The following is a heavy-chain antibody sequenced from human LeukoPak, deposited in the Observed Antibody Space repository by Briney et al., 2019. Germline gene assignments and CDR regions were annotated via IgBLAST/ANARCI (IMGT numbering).Heavy chain of an antibody. CDR1: GFTFSSYA. V-gene: IGHV3-23*01. Sequence: GGSLRLSCAASGFTFSSYAMSCVRQAPGKGLEWVSAISGSGGSTYYADSVKGRFTISRDNSKNTLYLQMNSLRAEDTAVYYCAKCPGHYDAYFGYWGQGTLVTVSS. CDR3: AKCPGHYDAYFGY. D-gene: IGHD3-22*01. J-gene: IGHJ4*02. CDR2: ISGSGGST.